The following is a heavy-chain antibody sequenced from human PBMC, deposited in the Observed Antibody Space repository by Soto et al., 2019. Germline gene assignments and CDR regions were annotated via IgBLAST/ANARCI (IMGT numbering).Heavy chain of an antibody. J-gene: IGHJ5*02. CDR3: ARDGDYYDSSGDSYWFDP. V-gene: IGHV1-69*13. D-gene: IGHD3-22*01. CDR1: GGTFSSYA. CDR2: IIPIFGTA. Sequence: SVKVSCKASGGTFSSYAISWVRQAPGQGLEWMGGIIPIFGTANYAQRFQGRVTITADESTSTAYMELSSLRSEDTAVYYCARDGDYYDSSGDSYWFDPWGQGTLVTVSS.